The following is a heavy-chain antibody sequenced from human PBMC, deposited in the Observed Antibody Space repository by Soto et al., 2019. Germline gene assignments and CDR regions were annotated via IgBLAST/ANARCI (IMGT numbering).Heavy chain of an antibody. Sequence: PGGSLRLSCVASGFTLSRDSMNWVRQAPGKGLEWVSYISRSSSTIYYADSVKGRFTISRDNAENSLYLQMNSLRAEDTAVYYCARDLAGSIPYYWGQGTRGTVAS. CDR1: GFTLSRDS. CDR2: ISRSSSTI. V-gene: IGHV3-48*01. J-gene: IGHJ4*02. D-gene: IGHD3-10*01. CDR3: ARDLAGSIPYY.